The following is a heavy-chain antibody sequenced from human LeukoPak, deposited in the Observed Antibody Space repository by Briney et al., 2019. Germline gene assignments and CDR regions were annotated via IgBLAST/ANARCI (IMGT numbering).Heavy chain of an antibody. J-gene: IGHJ6*02. Sequence: GGSPRLSFAASGFTFSSYWMSWVRQAPGKGLEWVANIKQDGSEKYYVDSVKGRFTISRDNAKNSLYLQMNSLRAEDTAVYYCARQSEYYDILTGYFYYGMDVWGQGTTVTVSS. CDR3: ARQSEYYDILTGYFYYGMDV. CDR2: IKQDGSEK. CDR1: GFTFSSYW. D-gene: IGHD3-9*01. V-gene: IGHV3-7*01.